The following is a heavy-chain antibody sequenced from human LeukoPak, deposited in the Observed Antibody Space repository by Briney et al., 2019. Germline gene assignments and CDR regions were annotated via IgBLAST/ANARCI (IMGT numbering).Heavy chain of an antibody. V-gene: IGHV4-38-2*02. CDR2: IYHSGST. D-gene: IGHD3-3*01. Sequence: SETLSLTCTVSGGSISSGYYWGWIRQPPGKGLEWIRSIYHSGSTYYNPSLKSRVTISVDTSKNQFSLKLSSVTAADTAVYYCARSRYYDFWSGYSSGIDYWGQGTLVTVSS. CDR3: ARSRYYDFWSGYSSGIDY. J-gene: IGHJ4*02. CDR1: GGSISSGYY.